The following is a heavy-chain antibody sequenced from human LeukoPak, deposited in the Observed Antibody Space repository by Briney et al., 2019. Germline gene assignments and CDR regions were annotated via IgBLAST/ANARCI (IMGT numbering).Heavy chain of an antibody. CDR1: RFTFSSYW. Sequence: PGGSLRLSCAASRFTFSSYWMTWVRQAPGKGLEWVANIKPDGSEKYYVDSVKGRFTISRDNAKNSLYLQMNSLRAEDTAVYYCARGPSYCGGDCYPVLFDYWGQGTLVTVSS. D-gene: IGHD2-21*02. CDR2: IKPDGSEK. J-gene: IGHJ4*02. CDR3: ARGPSYCGGDCYPVLFDY. V-gene: IGHV3-7*04.